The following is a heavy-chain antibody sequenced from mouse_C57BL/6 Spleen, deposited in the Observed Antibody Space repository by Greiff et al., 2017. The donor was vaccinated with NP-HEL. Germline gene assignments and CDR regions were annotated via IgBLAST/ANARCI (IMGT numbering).Heavy chain of an antibody. CDR3: ARRPYPYAMDY. Sequence: VQLQQPGAELVRPGSSVKLSCKASGYTFTSYWMHWVKQRPIQGLEWIGNIDPSDSETHYNQKFKDKATLTVDKSSSTAYMQLSSLTSEDSAVYYCARRPYPYAMDYWGQGTSVTVSS. CDR2: IDPSDSET. V-gene: IGHV1-52*01. J-gene: IGHJ4*01. D-gene: IGHD2-10*01. CDR1: GYTFTSYW.